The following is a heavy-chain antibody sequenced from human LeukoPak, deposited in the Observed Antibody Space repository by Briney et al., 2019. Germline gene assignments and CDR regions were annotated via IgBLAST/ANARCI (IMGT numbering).Heavy chain of an antibody. CDR2: IYYSGST. CDR1: GASVTSGGNY. V-gene: IGHV4-31*03. J-gene: IGHJ4*02. Sequence: PSQTLSLTCTVSGASVTSGGNYWGWIRQHPGKGLEWTGYIYYSGSTNYSPSLKSRVTISVDTSKNQFSLKLSSVTAADTAVYYCARQGYSAYEILDYWGQGTLVTVSS. D-gene: IGHD5-12*01. CDR3: ARQGYSAYEILDY.